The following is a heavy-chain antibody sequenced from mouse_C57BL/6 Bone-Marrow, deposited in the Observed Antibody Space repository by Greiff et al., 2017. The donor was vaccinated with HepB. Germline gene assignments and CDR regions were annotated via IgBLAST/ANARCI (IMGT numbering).Heavy chain of an antibody. CDR2: ISNLAYSI. D-gene: IGHD2-4*01. V-gene: IGHV5-15*01. CDR1: GFTFSDYG. Sequence: VKLMESGGGLVQPGGSLKLSCAASGFTFSDYGMAWVRQAPRKGPEWVAFISNLAYSIYYADTVTGRFTISRENAKNTLYLEMSSLRSEDTAMYYCARRYDYLYAMDYWGQGTSVTVSS. J-gene: IGHJ4*01. CDR3: ARRYDYLYAMDY.